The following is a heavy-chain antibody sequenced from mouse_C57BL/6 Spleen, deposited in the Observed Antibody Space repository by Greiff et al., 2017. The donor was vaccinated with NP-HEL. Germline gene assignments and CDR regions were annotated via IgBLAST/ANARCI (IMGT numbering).Heavy chain of an antibody. CDR1: GYTFTSYW. J-gene: IGHJ4*01. Sequence: VQLQQPGAELVMPGASVKLSCKASGYTFTSYWMHWVKQRPGQGLEWIGEIDPSDSYTNYNQKFKGKSTLTVDKSSSTAYMQLSSLTSEDSAVYYCARRGNYGAMDYWGQGTSVTVSS. D-gene: IGHD2-1*01. V-gene: IGHV1-69*01. CDR3: ARRGNYGAMDY. CDR2: IDPSDSYT.